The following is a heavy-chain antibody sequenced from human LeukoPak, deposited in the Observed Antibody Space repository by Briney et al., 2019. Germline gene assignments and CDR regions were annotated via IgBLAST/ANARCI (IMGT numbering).Heavy chain of an antibody. V-gene: IGHV3-48*04. CDR3: VRDGSPPE. CDR1: GFTFSNAW. CDR2: IRSSGTTI. D-gene: IGHD2-15*01. Sequence: GGSLRLSCAASGFTFSNAWMNWVRQAPGKGPEWVACIRSSGTTIYYADSVKGRFTISRDNAKNSLYLQMNSLRAEDTAVYYCVRDGSPPEWGQGTLVTVSS. J-gene: IGHJ4*02.